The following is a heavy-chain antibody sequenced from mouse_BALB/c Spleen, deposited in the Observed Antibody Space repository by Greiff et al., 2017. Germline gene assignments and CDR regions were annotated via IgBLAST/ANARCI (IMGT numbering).Heavy chain of an antibody. D-gene: IGHD4-1*01. J-gene: IGHJ2*01. V-gene: IGHV1-9*01. CDR1: GYTFSSYW. CDR2: ILPGSGST. CDR3: ARKGGELVYYFDY. Sequence: QVQLQQSGAELMKPGASVKISCKATGYTFSSYWIEWIKQRPGHGLEWIGEILPGSGSTNYNEKFKGKATFTADTSSNTAYMQLSSLTSEDSAVYYCARKGGELVYYFDYWGQGTTLTVSS.